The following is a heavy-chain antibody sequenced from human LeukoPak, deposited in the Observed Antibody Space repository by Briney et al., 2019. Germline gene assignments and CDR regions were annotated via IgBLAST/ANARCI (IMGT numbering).Heavy chain of an antibody. D-gene: IGHD3-22*01. CDR1: GFTFSSYA. Sequence: GGSLRLSCAASGFTFSSYAMSWVRQAPGKGLEWVSAISGSGGSTYYADSVKGRFTISRDNSKNTLYLQMNSLRAEDTAVYYCAKDTYYYDSSGYLGFTPTHFDYWGQGTLVTVPS. J-gene: IGHJ4*02. V-gene: IGHV3-23*01. CDR2: ISGSGGST. CDR3: AKDTYYYDSSGYLGFTPTHFDY.